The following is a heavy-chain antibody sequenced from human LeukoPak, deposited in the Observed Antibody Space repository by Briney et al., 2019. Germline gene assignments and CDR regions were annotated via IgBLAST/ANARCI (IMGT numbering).Heavy chain of an antibody. CDR2: INPNSGGT. CDR3: AREGCSSTSCHYNWFDP. CDR1: GYTFTGYY. D-gene: IGHD2-2*01. V-gene: IGHV1-2*04. J-gene: IGHJ5*02. Sequence: ASVKVSCKASGYTFTGYYMHWVRQAPGQGLEWMGWINPNSGGTNYAQKFQGWVTMTTDTSTSTAYMELRSLRSDDTAVHYCAREGCSSTSCHYNWFDPWGQGTLVTVSS.